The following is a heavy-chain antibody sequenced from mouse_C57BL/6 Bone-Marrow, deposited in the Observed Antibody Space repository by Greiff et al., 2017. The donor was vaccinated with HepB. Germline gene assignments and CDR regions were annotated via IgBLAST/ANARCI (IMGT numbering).Heavy chain of an antibody. CDR1: GYSFTSYW. Sequence: QVQLQQPGAELVKPGASVKMSCKASGYSFTSYWITWVKQRPGQGLEWIGDIYPGSGSTNYNEKFKSKATLTVDTSSSTAYMQLSSLTSEDSAVYYCARWCYWYFDVWGTGTTVTVSS. J-gene: IGHJ1*03. CDR3: ARWCYWYFDV. D-gene: IGHD1-1*02. V-gene: IGHV1-55*01. CDR2: IYPGSGST.